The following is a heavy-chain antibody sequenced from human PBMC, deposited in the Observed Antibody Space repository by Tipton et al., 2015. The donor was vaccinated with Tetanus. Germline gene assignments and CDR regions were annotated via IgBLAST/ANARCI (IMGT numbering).Heavy chain of an antibody. V-gene: IGHV1-8*01. Sequence: QSGAEVKKPGASVRVSCKAFAYAFSSYDLNWVRQATGQGLEWLGYMDPKTGRAAYGQRFQGRVTMTSNISITTAYMELRNLRSDDTAVYYCARGNGGSSWYLWGQGTLVTVSS. D-gene: IGHD6-13*01. CDR3: ARGNGGSSWYL. CDR2: MDPKTGRA. J-gene: IGHJ4*02. CDR1: AYAFSSYD.